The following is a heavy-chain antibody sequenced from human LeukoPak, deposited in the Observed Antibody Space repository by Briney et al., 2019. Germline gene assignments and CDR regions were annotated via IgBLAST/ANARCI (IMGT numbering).Heavy chain of an antibody. CDR1: GYTFTSFD. D-gene: IGHD3-10*01. Sequence: ASVKVSCKASGYTFTSFDINWVRQATGQGLEWMGWINPNSGGTNYAQKFQGRVTMTRDTSISTAYMELSRLRSDDTAVYYCARVMVQNLPYYFDHWGQGTLVTVSS. CDR2: INPNSGGT. V-gene: IGHV1-2*02. CDR3: ARVMVQNLPYYFDH. J-gene: IGHJ4*02.